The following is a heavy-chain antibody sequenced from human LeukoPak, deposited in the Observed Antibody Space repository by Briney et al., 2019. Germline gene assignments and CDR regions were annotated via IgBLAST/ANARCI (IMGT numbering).Heavy chain of an antibody. V-gene: IGHV3-7*01. CDR1: GFTFGSYL. D-gene: IGHD2-15*01. CDR3: ARFGVAANAFRVVYFDY. J-gene: IGHJ4*02. Sequence: GGSLRLSCAASGFTFGSYLMSWVRQAPGKGLEWVANIKQDGSEKYYVDSVKGRFTISRDNAKNSLYLQMNSLRAEDTAVYYCARFGVAANAFRVVYFDYWGQGTLVTVSS. CDR2: IKQDGSEK.